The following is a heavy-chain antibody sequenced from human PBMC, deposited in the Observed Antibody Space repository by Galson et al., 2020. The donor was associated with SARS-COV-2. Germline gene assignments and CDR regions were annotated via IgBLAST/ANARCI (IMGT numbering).Heavy chain of an antibody. CDR1: GGSISSSSYY. CDR2: IYYSGST. V-gene: IGHV4-39*01. D-gene: IGHD1-26*01. Sequence: SETLSLTCTVSGGSISSSSYYWGWIRQPPGKGLEWIGSIYYSGSTYYNPSLKSRVTISVDTSKNQFSLKLSSVTAADTAVYYCARHRSPTYSGSYYSDAFDIWGQGTMVTVSS. CDR3: ARHRSPTYSGSYYSDAFDI. J-gene: IGHJ3*02.